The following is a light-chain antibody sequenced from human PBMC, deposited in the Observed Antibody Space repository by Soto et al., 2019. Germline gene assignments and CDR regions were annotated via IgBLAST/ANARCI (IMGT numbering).Light chain of an antibody. CDR3: SSYTGSSWV. V-gene: IGLV2-14*01. Sequence: QSALTQPASVSGSPGQSITISCTGTSSDIGAYNYVSWYQQHPGKAPKLIIYEVSDRPSAVSNRFSGSKSANTASLTISGLQAEDEGDYHCSSYTGSSWVFGGGTQLTVL. CDR2: EVS. J-gene: IGLJ3*02. CDR1: SSDIGAYNY.